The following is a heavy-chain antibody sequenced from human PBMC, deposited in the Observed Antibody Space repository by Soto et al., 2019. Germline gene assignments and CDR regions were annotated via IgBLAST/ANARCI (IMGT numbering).Heavy chain of an antibody. CDR3: AKWGYYYDRSGYSPNYYFDY. V-gene: IGHV3-30*18. D-gene: IGHD3-22*01. CDR1: GFTFSSYG. J-gene: IGHJ4*02. Sequence: PGGSLRLACAASGFTFSSYGMHWVRQAPGKGLEWVAVISYDGSNKYYADSVKGRFTISRDNSKNTLYLQMNSLRAEDTAVYYCAKWGYYYDRSGYSPNYYFDYWGQGT. CDR2: ISYDGSNK.